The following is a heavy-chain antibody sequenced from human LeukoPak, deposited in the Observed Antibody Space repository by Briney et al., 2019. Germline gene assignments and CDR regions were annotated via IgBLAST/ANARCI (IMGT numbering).Heavy chain of an antibody. CDR2: ITIYNGNT. V-gene: IGHV1-18*01. Sequence: ASVKVSCKASGYTFSSYGISWVRQAPGQGLEWMGCITIYNGNTNYAQKFQGRVTMTTDTLTTTVYMELRSLRSDDTAVYYCARDGDSGSFFRGQGTLVTVSS. D-gene: IGHD1-26*01. J-gene: IGHJ4*02. CDR3: ARDGDSGSFF. CDR1: GYTFSSYG.